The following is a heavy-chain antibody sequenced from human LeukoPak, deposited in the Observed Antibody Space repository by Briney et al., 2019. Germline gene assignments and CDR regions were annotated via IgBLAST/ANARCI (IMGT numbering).Heavy chain of an antibody. D-gene: IGHD3-3*01. CDR3: TTSKAIFGDFDY. CDR1: GFTFSDAW. CDR2: IKSNNEGGTT. Sequence: GGSLRLSCAASGFTFSDAWMNWVRQAPGKGLEWVGRIKSNNEGGTTDYAAPVKGRFTISSDDSKNTLYLQMNSLKTEDTAVYHCTTSKAIFGDFDYWGQGTLVTVSS. J-gene: IGHJ4*02. V-gene: IGHV3-15*01.